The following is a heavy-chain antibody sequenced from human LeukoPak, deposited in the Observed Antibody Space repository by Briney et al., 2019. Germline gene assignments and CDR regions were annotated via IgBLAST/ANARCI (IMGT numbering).Heavy chain of an antibody. D-gene: IGHD3-10*01. V-gene: IGHV3-23*01. Sequence: HPGGSLRLSCAASGFTFRNYAMSWVRQAPGKGPEWVSRITISATRTYYADSVQGRFTISRDDADNTLYLQMNSLRAEDTAVYFCAKDLPDYYYDSESPPSWGPGTLVTVS. J-gene: IGHJ4*02. CDR1: GFTFRNYA. CDR2: ITISATRT. CDR3: AKDLPDYYYDSESPPS.